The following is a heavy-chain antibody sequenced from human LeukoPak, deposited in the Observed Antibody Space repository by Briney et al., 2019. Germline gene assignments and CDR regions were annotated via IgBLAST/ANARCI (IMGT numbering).Heavy chain of an antibody. CDR1: GFTFDDYA. J-gene: IGHJ5*02. CDR2: ISGSGGST. D-gene: IGHD2-2*03. V-gene: IGHV3-23*01. Sequence: PGGSLRLSCAASGFTFDDYAMHWVRQAPGRGLEWVSAISGSGGSTYYADSVKGRFTISRDNSKNTLYLQMNSLRAEDTAVYYCAEAFGYCSSTSCYFGRFDPWGQGTLVTVSS. CDR3: AEAFGYCSSTSCYFGRFDP.